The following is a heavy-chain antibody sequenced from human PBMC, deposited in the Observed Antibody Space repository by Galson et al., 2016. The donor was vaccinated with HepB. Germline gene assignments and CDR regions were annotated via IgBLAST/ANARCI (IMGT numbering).Heavy chain of an antibody. V-gene: IGHV3-23*01. Sequence: SLRLSCAASGFIFSTYAMSWVRQAPGKGLEWVSVISGSGGTTYYADSVKGRFTISRDNSKNTVYLQMDSLRAEDTAVYYCASRSAVVAGSRHFDYWGQGTLVTVSS. CDR1: GFIFSTYA. CDR3: ASRSAVVAGSRHFDY. J-gene: IGHJ4*02. CDR2: ISGSGGTT. D-gene: IGHD6-19*01.